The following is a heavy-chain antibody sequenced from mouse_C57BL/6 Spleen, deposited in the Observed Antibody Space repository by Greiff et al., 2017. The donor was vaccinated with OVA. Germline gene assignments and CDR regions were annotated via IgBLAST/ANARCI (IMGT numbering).Heavy chain of an antibody. D-gene: IGHD2-2*01. J-gene: IGHJ4*01. CDR3: ARHENGYDLYYAMDY. V-gene: IGHV2-6-1*01. Sequence: QVQLKESGPGLVAPSQSLSITCTVSGFSLTSYGVHWVRQPPGKGLEWLVVIWSDGSPTYNSALKSRLSISKDNSKSQVFLKMNSLQTDDTAMYYCARHENGYDLYYAMDYWGQGTSVTVSS. CDR2: IWSDGSP. CDR1: GFSLTSYG.